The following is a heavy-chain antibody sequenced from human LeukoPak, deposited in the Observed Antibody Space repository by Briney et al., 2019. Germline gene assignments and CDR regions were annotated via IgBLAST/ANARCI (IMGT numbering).Heavy chain of an antibody. D-gene: IGHD6-6*01. Sequence: GGSLRLSCAASGFTFTSYAMSWVRQAPGKGLGGGSAISGSGGSRYHADSGKGRFTISRDKSKNRLYLQMNSLRVEGPAVYYCAKMGVVAARPGTFAYWGQATLVTVSS. CDR1: GFTFTSYA. CDR3: AKMGVVAARPGTFAY. V-gene: IGHV3-23*01. J-gene: IGHJ4*02. CDR2: ISGSGGSR.